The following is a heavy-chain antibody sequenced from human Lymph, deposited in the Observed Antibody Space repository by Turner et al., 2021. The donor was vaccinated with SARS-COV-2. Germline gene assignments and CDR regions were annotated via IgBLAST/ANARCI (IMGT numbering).Heavy chain of an antibody. J-gene: IGHJ3*02. Sequence: VQLVESGGGVVQPGRSLRLACAASGFTFSNYAIHWVRQAPGKGLEWVAVISYDGSNKFYADSVKGRFTISRDNSKNTLYLQMNSLRAEDTAVYYCARDFPPQDGYNPAGGFDIWGQGTMVSVSS. V-gene: IGHV3-30-3*01. CDR1: GFTFSNYA. CDR3: ARDFPPQDGYNPAGGFDI. D-gene: IGHD5-12*01. CDR2: ISYDGSNK.